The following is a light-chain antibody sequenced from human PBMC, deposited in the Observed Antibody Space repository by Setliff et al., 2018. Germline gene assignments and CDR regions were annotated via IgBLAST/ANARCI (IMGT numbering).Light chain of an antibody. Sequence: SYELTQPPSVSVAPGKTARITCGGNNIGSKSVHWCQQKPGQAPVLVIYYDSDRPSGIPERFSGSNSGNTATLTISRVEAGDEADYYCQVWDSSSDHLYVFGTGTKVTVL. CDR2: YDS. CDR1: NIGSKS. CDR3: QVWDSSSDHLYV. V-gene: IGLV3-21*04. J-gene: IGLJ1*01.